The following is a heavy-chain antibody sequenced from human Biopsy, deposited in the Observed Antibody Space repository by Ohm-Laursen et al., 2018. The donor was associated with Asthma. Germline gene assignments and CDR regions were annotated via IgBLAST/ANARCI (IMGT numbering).Heavy chain of an antibody. CDR3: ARAVDYSHYYGIDV. Sequence: ASVKVSCKTSGYTFNSAGITWVRQAPGQGLERMGWISVYNGNTKVAQRLQDRVTMITDTSTSTAYMELRSLRSDDMAVYFCARAVDYSHYYGIDVWGQGTTVTVS. J-gene: IGHJ6*02. D-gene: IGHD3-10*01. V-gene: IGHV1-18*03. CDR2: ISVYNGNT. CDR1: GYTFNSAG.